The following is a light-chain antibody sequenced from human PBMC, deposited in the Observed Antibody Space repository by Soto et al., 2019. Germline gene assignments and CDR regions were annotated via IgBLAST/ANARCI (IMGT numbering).Light chain of an antibody. CDR2: WAT. CDR3: HQYYSTPWT. J-gene: IGKJ1*01. CDR1: QSVLYRSNNNSY. Sequence: DIVMTQSPDYLAGSLDVRATLNCKSSQSVLYRSNNNSYLAWYQQKPGQPPKLLIYWATTRESGVPDRFSGSGSGTDFTLTITSLQAEDVALYFRHQYYSTPWTFGQGTKVEIK. V-gene: IGKV4-1*01.